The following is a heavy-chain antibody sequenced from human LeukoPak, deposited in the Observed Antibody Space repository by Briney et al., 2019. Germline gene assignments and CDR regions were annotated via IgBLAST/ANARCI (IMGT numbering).Heavy chain of an antibody. Sequence: GESLKISCEGSGFSISSYWIGWVRQMPGKGLEWMGIIYPGDSDTRYSPSFQGQVTFSADKSINTAYLQWSSLRASDAAMYYCARHTGDYVWGSYRSSSFIDYWGQGTLVTVSS. CDR1: GFSISSYW. J-gene: IGHJ4*02. CDR2: IYPGDSDT. CDR3: ARHTGDYVWGSYRSSSFIDY. V-gene: IGHV5-51*01. D-gene: IGHD3-16*02.